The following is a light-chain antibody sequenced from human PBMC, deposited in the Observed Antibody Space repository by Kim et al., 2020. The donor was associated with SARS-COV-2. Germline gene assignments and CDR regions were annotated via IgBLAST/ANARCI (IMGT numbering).Light chain of an antibody. CDR2: GAS. CDR3: QQYVTSPLT. CDR1: QSFSRN. J-gene: IGKJ4*01. Sequence: SPGERATLSCRASQSFSRNLAWYQQKPGQAPRLLISGASTRATGIPDRFSGSGSGTDFTLTISRLEPEDFAVYYCQQYVTSPLTFGGGTKVDIK. V-gene: IGKV3-20*01.